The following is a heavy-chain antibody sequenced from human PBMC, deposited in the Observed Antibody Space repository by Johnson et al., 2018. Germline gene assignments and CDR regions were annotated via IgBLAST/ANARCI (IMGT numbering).Heavy chain of an antibody. CDR3: AKSDWFDP. V-gene: IGHV3-74*01. CDR1: GSTFSGHW. Sequence: VQLQESGGGFVQPGVSLRLSCVDSGSTFSGHWMHWVRQAPGKGLVWVSRIKHDGSVTIYAASGKGRFTGSRDNAKNTLHLQSKSRRAEDTAVYYFAKSDWFDPWGQGTLVTF. CDR2: IKHDGSVT. J-gene: IGHJ5*02.